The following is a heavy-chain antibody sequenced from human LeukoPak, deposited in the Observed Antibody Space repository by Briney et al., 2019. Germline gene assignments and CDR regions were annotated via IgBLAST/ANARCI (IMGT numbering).Heavy chain of an antibody. CDR3: ARNDNGDY. V-gene: IGHV3-48*03. J-gene: IGHJ4*02. CDR2: ISRSGSLI. D-gene: IGHD1-1*01. CDR1: GFTFSSYE. Sequence: GGSLRLSCAASGFTFSSYEMNWVRQAPGKGLEWVSYISRSGSLIYYADSVKGRFTISRDNAENSLYLQMNSLRAEDTAVYYCARNDNGDYWGQGAPVTVSS.